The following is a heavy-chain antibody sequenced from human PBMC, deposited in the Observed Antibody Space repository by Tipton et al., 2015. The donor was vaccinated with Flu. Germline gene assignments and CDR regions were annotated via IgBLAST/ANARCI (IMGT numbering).Heavy chain of an antibody. V-gene: IGHV3-53*01. Sequence: SLRLSCAASGFTVSSNYMSWVRQAPGKGLEWVSVIYSGGSTYYADSVKGRFTISRDNSKNTLYLQMNSLRAEDTAVYYCARVHSTGWSSWFDPWGQGTLVTVSS. CDR3: ARVHSTGWSSWFDP. CDR1: GFTVSSNY. CDR2: IYSGGST. D-gene: IGHD6-13*01. J-gene: IGHJ5*02.